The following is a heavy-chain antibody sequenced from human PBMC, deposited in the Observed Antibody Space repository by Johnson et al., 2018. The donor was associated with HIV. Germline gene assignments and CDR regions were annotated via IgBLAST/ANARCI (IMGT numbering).Heavy chain of an antibody. CDR3: AKDGRDDLRAFDI. CDR2: IRYDGSDK. CDR1: GFTFSYHG. D-gene: IGHD5-24*01. Sequence: QVQLVESGGGVVQPGESLRLSCRTFGFTFSYHGMHWVRQAPGKGLEWVAFIRYDGSDKYYEDSVKGRFTVSRDNSKNTLYLQMNGLGPEDTAVYYCAKDGRDDLRAFDIWGQGTMVTVSS. V-gene: IGHV3-30*02. J-gene: IGHJ3*02.